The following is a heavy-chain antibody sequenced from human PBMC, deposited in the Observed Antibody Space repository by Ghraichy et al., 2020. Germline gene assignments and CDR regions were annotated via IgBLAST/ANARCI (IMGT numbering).Heavy chain of an antibody. D-gene: IGHD6-19*01. CDR1: GFTFSSYW. V-gene: IGHV3-7*01. Sequence: GGSLRLSCAASGFTFSSYWMSWVRQAPGKGLEWVANIKQDGSEKYYVDSVKGRFTISRDNAKNSLYLQMNSLRAEDTAVYYCAREGPSGWYQELTSSYDYWGQGTLVTVSS. J-gene: IGHJ4*02. CDR2: IKQDGSEK. CDR3: AREGPSGWYQELTSSYDY.